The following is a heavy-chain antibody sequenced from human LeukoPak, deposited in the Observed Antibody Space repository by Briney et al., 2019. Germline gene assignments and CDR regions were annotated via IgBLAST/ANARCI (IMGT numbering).Heavy chain of an antibody. J-gene: IGHJ4*02. V-gene: IGHV3-9*01. Sequence: GGSLRLSCAASGFTFDDYAMHWVRQAPGKGLEWVSGISWNSGSIGYADSVKGRFTISRDNAKNSLYLQMNSLRAEDTALYYCAKGYPYYYDSSGYLGYWGQGTLVTVSS. CDR2: ISWNSGSI. CDR3: AKGYPYYYDSSGYLGY. CDR1: GFTFDDYA. D-gene: IGHD3-22*01.